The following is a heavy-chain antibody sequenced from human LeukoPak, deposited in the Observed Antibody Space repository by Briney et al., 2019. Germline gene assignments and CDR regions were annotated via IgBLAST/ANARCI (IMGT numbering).Heavy chain of an antibody. CDR2: MNPNSGNT. J-gene: IGHJ4*02. CDR3: ARGTRDCSSTSCLYYFDY. CDR1: GYTLTSYD. Sequence: ASVKVSWKASGYTLTSYDINWVRQATGQGLEWMGWMNPNSGNTGYAQKFQGRVTITRNTSISTAYMELSSLRSEDTAVYYCARGTRDCSSTSCLYYFDYWGQGTLVTVSS. V-gene: IGHV1-8*03. D-gene: IGHD2-2*01.